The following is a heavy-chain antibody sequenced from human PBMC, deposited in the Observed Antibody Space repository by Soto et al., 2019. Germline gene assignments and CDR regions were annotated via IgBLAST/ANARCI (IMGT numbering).Heavy chain of an antibody. CDR2: IYYSGSA. J-gene: IGHJ4*02. CDR3: ARRLKWNINDY. D-gene: IGHD1-20*01. CDR1: GGSILSGDYY. Sequence: SETLSLTCIVSGGSILSGDYYWSWILQHPGKGLEWIGYIYYSGSAYYNPSLKSRVSMSVDTSKNQFSLKLSSVTAADTAIYYCARRLKWNINDYWGQGTQVTVSS. V-gene: IGHV4-31*03.